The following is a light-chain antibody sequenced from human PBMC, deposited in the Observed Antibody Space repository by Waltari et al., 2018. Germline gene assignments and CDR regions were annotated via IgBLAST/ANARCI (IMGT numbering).Light chain of an antibody. V-gene: IGLV1-44*01. CDR1: SPNIRGNI. CDR3: VAWDDTLSGMV. Sequence: QSVLTQPPSASGTTGQRVTISCSGSSPNIRGNIVNWYRQVPGTAPKLLIHSNGLRPSGVPDRFSGSKSGTSASLAISGLQSEDEADYYCVAWDDTLSGMVFGGGTKLTVL. CDR2: SNG. J-gene: IGLJ3*02.